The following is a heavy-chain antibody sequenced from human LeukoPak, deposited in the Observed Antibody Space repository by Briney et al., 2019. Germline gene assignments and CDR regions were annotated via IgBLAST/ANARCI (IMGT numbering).Heavy chain of an antibody. CDR1: GYTFTGYY. CDR3: ARPIGSGYDSYYFDY. V-gene: IGHV1-2*02. CDR2: INPNSGGT. Sequence: ASVKVSCKASGYTFTGYYMHWVRQAPGQGLEWMGWINPNSGGTNYAQKFQGRVTMTRDTSISTAYMELSRLRSDDTAVYYCARPIGSGYDSYYFDYWGRGTLVTVSS. J-gene: IGHJ4*02. D-gene: IGHD5-12*01.